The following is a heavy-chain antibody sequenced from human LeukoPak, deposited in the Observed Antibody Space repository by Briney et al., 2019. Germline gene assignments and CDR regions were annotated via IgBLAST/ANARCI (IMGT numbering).Heavy chain of an antibody. CDR3: ARDTYYSGSGTYFEDYFDS. CDR1: GGSISSSNW. CDR2: IYHSGST. D-gene: IGHD3-10*01. J-gene: IGHJ4*02. V-gene: IGHV4-4*02. Sequence: SETLSLTCAVSGGSISSSNWWSWVRQPPGKGLEWIGEIYHSGSTNYNPSLKSRVTMSPDTSRNQFSLKVNSVTAADTAVYYCARDTYYSGSGTYFEDYFDSWGQGILVTVSS.